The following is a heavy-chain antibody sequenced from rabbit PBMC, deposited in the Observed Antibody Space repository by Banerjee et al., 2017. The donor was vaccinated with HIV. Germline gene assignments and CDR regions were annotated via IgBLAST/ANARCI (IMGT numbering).Heavy chain of an antibody. CDR1: GFSFSSSYY. V-gene: IGHV1S45*01. D-gene: IGHD4-1*01. CDR3: ARDQYYDSGWYRDL. J-gene: IGHJ4*01. Sequence: QEQLEESGGDLVKPGASLTLTCTASGFSFSSSYYICWVRQAPGKGLEWIGCIYTSSGRTYYASWAKGRFTISKTSSTTVTLQMTSLTAADTATYFCARDQYYDSGWYRDLWGPGTLVTVS. CDR2: IYTSSGRT.